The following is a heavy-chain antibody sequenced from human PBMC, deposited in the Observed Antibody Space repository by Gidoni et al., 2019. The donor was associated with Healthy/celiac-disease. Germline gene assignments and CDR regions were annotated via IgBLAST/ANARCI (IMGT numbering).Heavy chain of an antibody. CDR3: ARQGYSSPDAVFDY. D-gene: IGHD6-13*01. V-gene: IGHV4-39*01. Sequence: QLQLQESGPGLVKPSETLSLTCTVSGGSLSRSSYYWGWIRQPPGKGLEWIGSIYYSGSTYYNPSLKSRVTISVDTSKNQFSLKLSSVTAADTAVYYCARQGYSSPDAVFDYWGQGTLVTVSS. J-gene: IGHJ4*02. CDR2: IYYSGST. CDR1: GGSLSRSSYY.